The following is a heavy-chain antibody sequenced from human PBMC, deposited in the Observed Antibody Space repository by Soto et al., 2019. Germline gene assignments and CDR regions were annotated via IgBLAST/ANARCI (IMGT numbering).Heavy chain of an antibody. Sequence: GGSLRLSCAASGFTFSSYGMHWVRQAPGKGLEWVAVIWYDGSNKYYADSVKGRFTISRDNSKNTLYLQMNSLRAEDTAVYFCAKPLTSGARGRDSGGQGTLVTAPQ. CDR2: IWYDGSNK. V-gene: IGHV3-33*06. D-gene: IGHD2-2*01. CDR3: AKPLTSGARGRDS. CDR1: GFTFSSYG. J-gene: IGHJ4*02.